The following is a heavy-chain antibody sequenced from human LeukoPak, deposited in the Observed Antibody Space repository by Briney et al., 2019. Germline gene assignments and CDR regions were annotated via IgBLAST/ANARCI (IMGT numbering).Heavy chain of an antibody. D-gene: IGHD1-26*01. CDR1: GFSVSINY. Sequence: PGGSLRLSCAASGFSVSINYMSWVRQAPGRGLEWVSVIYTSGQTFYADSVKGRFTLSRDNSKNTLSLEMNSLTAEDTAVYYCARDSAIGGAGSFDSWGQGTLVIVSS. V-gene: IGHV3-53*01. CDR3: ARDSAIGGAGSFDS. J-gene: IGHJ4*02. CDR2: IYTSGQT.